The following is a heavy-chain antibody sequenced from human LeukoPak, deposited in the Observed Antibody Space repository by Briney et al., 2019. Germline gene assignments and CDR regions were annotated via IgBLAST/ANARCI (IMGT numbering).Heavy chain of an antibody. CDR2: XXSSGSTI. V-gene: IGHV3-48*03. J-gene: IGHJ4*02. Sequence: PGGSLRLSCAASGFTFSSYXXXXXRXAPXXXXXXXXXXXSSGSTIYYADSVKGXXXIXXDNAKNSLYLQMNSLRAEDTAVYYCARDRKYSCSGGSCYFDYWGQGTLVTVSS. D-gene: IGHD2-15*01. CDR3: ARDRKYSCSGGSCYFDY. CDR1: GFTFSSYX.